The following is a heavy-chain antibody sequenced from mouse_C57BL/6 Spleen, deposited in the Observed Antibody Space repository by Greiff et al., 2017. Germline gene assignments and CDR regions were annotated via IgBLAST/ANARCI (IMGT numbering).Heavy chain of an antibody. D-gene: IGHD1-1*01. Sequence: QVQLQQSGPELVKPGASVKISCKASGYAFSSSWMNWVKQRPGKGLEWIGRIYPGDGDTNYNGKFKGKATLTADKSSSTAYMQLSSLTSEDSAVYFCARSTPFYYGSSFDYWGQGTTLTVSS. V-gene: IGHV1-82*01. CDR1: GYAFSSSW. CDR2: IYPGDGDT. J-gene: IGHJ2*01. CDR3: ARSTPFYYGSSFDY.